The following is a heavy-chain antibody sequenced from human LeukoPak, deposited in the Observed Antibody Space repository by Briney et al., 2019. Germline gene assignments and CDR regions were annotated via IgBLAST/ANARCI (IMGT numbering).Heavy chain of an antibody. J-gene: IGHJ4*02. CDR2: ISSSGSTI. CDR1: GFTISSYE. V-gene: IGHV3-48*03. Sequence: GGSLRFSGAASGFTISSYEMNWLRQAPGKGLERVSYISSSGSTIYYADSVKGRFTISRDNAKNSLYLQMNSLRAEDTAVYYCAREGFTLDYWGQGTLVTVSS. CDR3: AREGFTLDY.